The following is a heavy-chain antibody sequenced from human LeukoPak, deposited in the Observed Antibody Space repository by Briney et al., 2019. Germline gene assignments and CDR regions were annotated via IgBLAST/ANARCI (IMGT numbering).Heavy chain of an antibody. V-gene: IGHV4-39*01. CDR1: GGSISSSSYY. J-gene: IGHJ4*02. CDR3: ATIYSSSWYLFDY. CDR2: IYYSGST. Sequence: SETLSLPCTVSGGSISSSSYYWGWIRQPPGQGLEWIGSIYYSGSTHYNPSLKSRVTIFVDTSKNQFSLKLSSVTAADTAVYYCATIYSSSWYLFDYWGQGTLVTVSS. D-gene: IGHD6-13*01.